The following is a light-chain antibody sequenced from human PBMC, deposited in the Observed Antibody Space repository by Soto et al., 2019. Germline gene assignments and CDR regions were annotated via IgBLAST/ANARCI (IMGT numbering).Light chain of an antibody. Sequence: QSALTQPASVSGSLGQSITISCTGTSSDVGGYNYVSWYQQHPGKAPKLMIYDVSNRPSGVSNRFSGSKSGHTASLTISGLQAEDEADYYCSSYTSSSTLYVVFGGGTKLTVL. CDR2: DVS. J-gene: IGLJ2*01. V-gene: IGLV2-14*01. CDR3: SSYTSSSTLYVV. CDR1: SSDVGGYNY.